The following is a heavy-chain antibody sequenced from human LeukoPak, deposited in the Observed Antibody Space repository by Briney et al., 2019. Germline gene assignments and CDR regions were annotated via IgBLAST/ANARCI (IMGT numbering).Heavy chain of an antibody. CDR3: ASGLELRPYAFDI. Sequence: SETLSLTCAVSGGSISSGAYSWSWIRQPPGKGLEWIGYIYYSDSFYNPSLKSRVTISVDTSKNQFSLKLSSVTAADTAVYYCASGLELRPYAFDIWGQGTMVTVSS. J-gene: IGHJ3*02. CDR2: IYYSDS. CDR1: GGSISSGAYS. D-gene: IGHD1-7*01. V-gene: IGHV4-30-4*07.